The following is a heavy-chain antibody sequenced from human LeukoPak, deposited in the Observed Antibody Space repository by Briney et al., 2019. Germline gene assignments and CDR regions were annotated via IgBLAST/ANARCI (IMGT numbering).Heavy chain of an antibody. CDR3: ARDAGPYDV. V-gene: IGHV3-48*04. Sequence: GGSLRLSCAASGFIFSDYSMNWVRQAPGKGLEWVSNIRGSGSGSGSGMYYADSVKGRFTISRDDAKNSLYLQMNSLRAEDTAVYYCARDAGPYDVWGQGTTVTVSS. J-gene: IGHJ6*02. CDR2: IRGSGSGSGSGM. CDR1: GFIFSDYS.